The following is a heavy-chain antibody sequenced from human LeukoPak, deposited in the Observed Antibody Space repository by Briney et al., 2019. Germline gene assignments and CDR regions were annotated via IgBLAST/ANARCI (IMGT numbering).Heavy chain of an antibody. V-gene: IGHV1-24*01. CDR2: FEHEDGET. CDR3: ARDLIGYCSGGSCPH. J-gene: IGHJ4*02. Sequence: GASAKASLKVSGYTLTELSMHWVRQAPGKGAGWRGGFEHEDGETIYAQKFQGRVTMTRDTSISTAYMELRRLRSDDTAVYCCARDLIGYCSGGSCPHWGQGTLVTVSS. CDR1: GYTLTELS. D-gene: IGHD2-15*01.